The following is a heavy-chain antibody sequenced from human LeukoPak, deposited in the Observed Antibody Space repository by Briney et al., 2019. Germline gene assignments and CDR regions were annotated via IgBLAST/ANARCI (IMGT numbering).Heavy chain of an antibody. CDR2: IVEDGSQR. Sequence: GGSLRLSCAASEFIFSSYWMTWVRQAPGKGLEWVASIVEDGSQRYYVDSVRGRFTISRDNAKNSLYLQMNSLDVEDTAVYYCARDVVGGDTLDSWGQGTLVTVSS. CDR1: EFIFSSYW. J-gene: IGHJ4*02. CDR3: ARDVVGGDTLDS. V-gene: IGHV3-7*01. D-gene: IGHD2-21*02.